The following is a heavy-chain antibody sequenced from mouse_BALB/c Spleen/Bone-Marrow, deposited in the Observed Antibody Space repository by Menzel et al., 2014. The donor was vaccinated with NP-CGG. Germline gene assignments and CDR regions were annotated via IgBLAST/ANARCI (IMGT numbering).Heavy chain of an antibody. Sequence: QVQLKQSGPGLVAPSQSLSITCTVSGFSLTSYSVHWVRQPPGKGLEWLGVIWAGGSTNYNSAHMSRLSISKDNSKSQVFLKMSSLQTDDTAMFYCARDDDSYAMDYWGQGTSVTVSS. CDR2: IWAGGST. CDR1: GFSLTSYS. V-gene: IGHV2-9*02. D-gene: IGHD2-3*01. CDR3: ARDDDSYAMDY. J-gene: IGHJ4*01.